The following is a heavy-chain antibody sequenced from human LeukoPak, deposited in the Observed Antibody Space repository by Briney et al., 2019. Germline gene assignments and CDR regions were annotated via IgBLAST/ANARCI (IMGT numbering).Heavy chain of an antibody. J-gene: IGHJ4*02. D-gene: IGHD6-19*01. Sequence: SETLSLTCTVSGGSISSSIHYWGWIRQPPGKGLEWIGCIYYSGSTYYNPSLKSRVTISVYTSKNNFSLKLSSVTAADTAVYYCADGVGIAVAGTAYWGQGTLVTVSS. CDR2: IYYSGST. CDR1: GGSISSSIHY. V-gene: IGHV4-39*01. CDR3: ADGVGIAVAGTAY.